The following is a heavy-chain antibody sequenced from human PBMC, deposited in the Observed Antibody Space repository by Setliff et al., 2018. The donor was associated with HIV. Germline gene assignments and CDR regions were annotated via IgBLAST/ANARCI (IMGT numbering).Heavy chain of an antibody. CDR2: INPSGGGT. CDR3: ARVSSTSCYGGPRRRTPRDYYYYYYMDV. V-gene: IGHV1-46*01. Sequence: GASVKVSCKASGYTFTSYYMHWVRQAPGQGLEWMGIINPSGGGTSYAQKCQGRVTMTRDTSTSTVYMELSSLRSEDTAVYYCARVSSTSCYGGPRRRTPRDYYYYYYMDVWGKGTTVTVSS. CDR1: GYTFTSYY. J-gene: IGHJ6*03. D-gene: IGHD2-2*01.